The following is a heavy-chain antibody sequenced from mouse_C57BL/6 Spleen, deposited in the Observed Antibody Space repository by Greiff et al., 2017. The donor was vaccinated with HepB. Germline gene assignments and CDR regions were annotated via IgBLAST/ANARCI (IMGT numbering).Heavy chain of an antibody. CDR3: ARELTYSYYAMDY. Sequence: QVQLKQSGAELMKPGASVKLSCKATGYTFTGYWLEWVKQRPGHGLEWIGEILPGSGSTNYNEKFKGKATFTADTSSNTAYMQLISLTTEDSSIYYCARELTYSYYAMDYWGQGTSVTVSS. D-gene: IGHD1-3*01. V-gene: IGHV1-9*01. J-gene: IGHJ4*01. CDR1: GYTFTGYW. CDR2: ILPGSGST.